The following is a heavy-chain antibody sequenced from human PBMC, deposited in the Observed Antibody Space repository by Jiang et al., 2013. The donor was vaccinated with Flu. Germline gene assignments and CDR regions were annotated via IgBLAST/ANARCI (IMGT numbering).Heavy chain of an antibody. D-gene: IGHD3-22*01. V-gene: IGHV2-70*11. J-gene: IGHJ4*02. Sequence: KPTQTLTLTCTFSGFSLSTSGMCVSWIRQPPGKALEWLARIDWDDDKYYSTSLKTRLTISKDTSKNQVVLTMTNMDPVDTATYYCARTHTKYYYDSSGYPYYFDYWGQGTLVTV. CDR1: GFSLSTSGMC. CDR2: IDWDDDK. CDR3: ARTHTKYYYDSSGYPYYFDY.